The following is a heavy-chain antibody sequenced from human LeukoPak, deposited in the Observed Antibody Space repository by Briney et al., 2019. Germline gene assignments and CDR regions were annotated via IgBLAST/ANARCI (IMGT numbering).Heavy chain of an antibody. CDR3: AKDSPDVYGSGWNYFDY. V-gene: IGHV3-23*01. CDR2: ISLSGGST. D-gene: IGHD6-19*01. CDR1: GFTFSSYA. J-gene: IGHJ4*02. Sequence: ETGGSLRLSCAASGFTFSSYAMSWVRQPPGKGLAWVSGISLSGGSTYYAASVKGRFTISRDNSKNTLYLQMNSLRAEDTAVYYCAKDSPDVYGSGWNYFDYWGQGTLVTVSS.